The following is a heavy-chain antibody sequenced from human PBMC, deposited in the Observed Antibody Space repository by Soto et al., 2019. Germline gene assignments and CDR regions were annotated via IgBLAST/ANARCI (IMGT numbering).Heavy chain of an antibody. V-gene: IGHV3-23*01. CDR2: ISGSGGST. J-gene: IGHJ4*02. CDR1: GFTFSSYA. D-gene: IGHD2-2*01. CDR3: AKYAPYCSSASCYFDY. Sequence: GGSLRLSCAASGFTFSSYAMSWVRQAPGKGLEWVSAISGSGGSTYYADSVKGRFTISRDNSKNTLYLQMKSLRAEDTAVYYCAKYAPYCSSASCYFDYWGQGTLVTVSS.